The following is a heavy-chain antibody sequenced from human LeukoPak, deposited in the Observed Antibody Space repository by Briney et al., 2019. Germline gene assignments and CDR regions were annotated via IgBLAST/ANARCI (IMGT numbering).Heavy chain of an antibody. CDR1: GGSTSSYY. V-gene: IGHV4-4*07. CDR2: IYTSGST. Sequence: PSETLSLTCAVSGGSTSSYYWSWIRQPAGKGLEWIGRIYTSGSTNYNPSLKSRVTMSVDTSKNQFSLKLSSVTAADTAVYYCARVGSTRRYYYGSGTPSRRYYFDYWGQGTLVTVSS. CDR3: ARVGSTRRYYYGSGTPSRRYYFDY. J-gene: IGHJ4*02. D-gene: IGHD3-10*01.